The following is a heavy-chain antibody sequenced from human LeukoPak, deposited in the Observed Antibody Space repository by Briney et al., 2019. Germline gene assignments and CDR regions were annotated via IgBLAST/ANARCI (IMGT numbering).Heavy chain of an antibody. CDR2: IGGSSSSI. J-gene: IGHJ3*02. Sequence: VGSLRLSRAASRFTFSTYAMNWVRQAPGKGLEWVSSIGGSSSSIYYAESVKGRFTISRDNAKNSLYLQMNSLRAEDTAVYYCAREGGYGVGEAFDIWGQGPRVTVSS. CDR1: RFTFSTYA. V-gene: IGHV3-21*01. CDR3: AREGGYGVGEAFDI. D-gene: IGHD4-17*01.